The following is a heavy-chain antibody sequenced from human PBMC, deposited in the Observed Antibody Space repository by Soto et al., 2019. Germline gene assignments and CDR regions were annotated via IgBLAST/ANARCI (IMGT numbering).Heavy chain of an antibody. CDR2: IHYGGST. CDR1: GDSLTSGDFY. V-gene: IGHV4-30-4*01. Sequence: SETLSLTCRVSGDSLTSGDFYWNWVRQAPGKGLEWIGYIHYGGSTSYNPSVVSRASISLDMSLNQFSLRLNSLTAADTAVYHCARFVRSCSGTTCYTRADVWGQGTTVTVSS. CDR3: ARFVRSCSGTTCYTRADV. J-gene: IGHJ6*02. D-gene: IGHD2-2*02.